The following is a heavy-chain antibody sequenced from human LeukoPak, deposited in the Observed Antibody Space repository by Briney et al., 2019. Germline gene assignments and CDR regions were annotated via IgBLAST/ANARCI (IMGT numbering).Heavy chain of an antibody. D-gene: IGHD6-19*01. CDR1: GYTFTSCG. V-gene: IGHV1-46*01. J-gene: IGHJ6*03. Sequence: GASVKVSCKASGYTFTSCGISWVRQAPGQGLEWMGIINPSGGSTYYAQNFQGRITMTRDMSTSTVYMELSSLRSEDTAVYYCATSLIAVDYYYYMDVWGKGTTVTVSS. CDR3: ATSLIAVDYYYYMDV. CDR2: INPSGGST.